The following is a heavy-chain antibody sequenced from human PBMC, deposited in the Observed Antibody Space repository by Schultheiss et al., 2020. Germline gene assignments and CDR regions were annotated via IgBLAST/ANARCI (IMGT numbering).Heavy chain of an antibody. CDR2: ISWNSGSI. CDR3: AKGAIQYYYYGMDV. D-gene: IGHD2-2*01. CDR1: GFTFDDYA. J-gene: IGHJ6*02. Sequence: GGSLRLSCAASGFTFDDYAMHWVRQAPGKGLEWVSGISWNSGSIGYADSVKGRFTISRDNAKNSLYLQMNSLRAEDTALYYCAKGAIQYYYYGMDVWGQGTTVTVSS. V-gene: IGHV3-9*01.